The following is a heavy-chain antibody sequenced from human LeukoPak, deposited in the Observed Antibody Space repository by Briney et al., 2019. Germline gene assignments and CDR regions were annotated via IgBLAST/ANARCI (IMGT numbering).Heavy chain of an antibody. CDR2: IYYSGST. Sequence: SETLSLTCTVSGGSISSYYWSWIRQPAGKGLEWIGYIYYSGSTIYNPSLKSRVTISVDTSKDQFSLKLSSVTAADTAVYYCARHGRWSGHSYYDYWGQGTLVTVSS. V-gene: IGHV4-59*08. J-gene: IGHJ4*02. CDR1: GGSISSYY. CDR3: ARHGRWSGHSYYDY. D-gene: IGHD2-21*02.